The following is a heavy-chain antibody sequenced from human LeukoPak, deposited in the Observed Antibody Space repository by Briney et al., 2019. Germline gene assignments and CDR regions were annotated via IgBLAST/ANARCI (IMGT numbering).Heavy chain of an antibody. Sequence: PSETLSLTCTVSGGSISSSSYYWGWIRQPPGKGLEWIGSIYYSWSTYYNPSLKSRFAISVDTSKNQFSLKLSYVTAADTAVYYCARALRTTGAVYATTHYYYYMDVWGKGTTVTVSS. CDR1: GGSISSSSYY. D-gene: IGHD2-8*01. J-gene: IGHJ6*03. CDR2: IYYSWST. V-gene: IGHV4-39*07. CDR3: ARALRTTGAVYATTHYYYYMDV.